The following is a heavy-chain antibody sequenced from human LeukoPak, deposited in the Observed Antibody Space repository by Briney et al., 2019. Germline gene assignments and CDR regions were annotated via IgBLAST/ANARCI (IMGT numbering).Heavy chain of an antibody. CDR2: ISNSGST. CDR3: ARMQLGYSFDY. CDR1: GGAVNSGGYY. V-gene: IGHV4-31*03. Sequence: SSQTLPLTCTVSGGAVNSGGYYWNWIRQHPGRGLEWIGYISNSGSTYYNPSLKGRLLISVDTSKNHFSLKLSSVTSADTAVYFCARMQLGYSFDYWGQGSLVTVSS. J-gene: IGHJ4*02. D-gene: IGHD5-18*01.